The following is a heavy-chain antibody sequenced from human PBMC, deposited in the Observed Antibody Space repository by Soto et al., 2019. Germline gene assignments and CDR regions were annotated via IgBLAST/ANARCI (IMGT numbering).Heavy chain of an antibody. CDR3: ATAAGETAFDY. Sequence: QVQLVESGGGVVQPGRSLRLSCAASGFTFSSYAMHWVRQAPGKGLEWVAVISYDGSNKYYADSVKGRFTISRDNSKNTLYLQMNSLSAEDTAVYYCATAAGETAFDYWGQGTLVTVSS. V-gene: IGHV3-30-3*01. CDR1: GFTFSSYA. D-gene: IGHD6-19*01. CDR2: ISYDGSNK. J-gene: IGHJ4*02.